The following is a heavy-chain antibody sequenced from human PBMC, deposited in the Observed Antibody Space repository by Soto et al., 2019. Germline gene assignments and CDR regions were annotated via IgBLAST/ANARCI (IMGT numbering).Heavy chain of an antibody. Sequence: GGSLRLSCAASGFTFSLYSMIWVRQAPGKGLEWVASITSSSSYIYYEDSLKGRFTISRDNAKNSLFLQLDSLRAEDTAVYFCVRARSTDSRPHYWGQGTLVTVSS. D-gene: IGHD3-22*01. CDR2: ITSSSSYI. CDR3: VRARSTDSRPHY. V-gene: IGHV3-21*01. CDR1: GFTFSLYS. J-gene: IGHJ4*02.